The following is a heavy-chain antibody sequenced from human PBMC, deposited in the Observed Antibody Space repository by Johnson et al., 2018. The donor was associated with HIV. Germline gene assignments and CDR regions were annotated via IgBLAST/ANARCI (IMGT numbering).Heavy chain of an antibody. CDR2: IRYDGRNK. CDR1: GFTFSSYG. J-gene: IGHJ3*02. CDR3: ASSQGSGEGAFDI. Sequence: QVQLVESGGGVVQPGRSLRLSCAASGFTFSSYGMHWARQAPGKGLEWVAFIRYDGRNKYYADSVMGRFTISRDNSKNTLYLQMNSLRAEDTAVYYCASSQGSGEGAFDIWGQGTMVTVSS. V-gene: IGHV3-33*01. D-gene: IGHD2-21*01.